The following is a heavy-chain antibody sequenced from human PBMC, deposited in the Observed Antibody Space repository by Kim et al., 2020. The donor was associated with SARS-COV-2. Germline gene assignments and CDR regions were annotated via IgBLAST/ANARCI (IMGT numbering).Heavy chain of an antibody. D-gene: IGHD1-26*01. CDR1: GYTFTSYY. V-gene: IGHV1-46*01. CDR2: INPSGDST. CDR3: ARGWDPTQIDY. J-gene: IGHJ4*02. Sequence: ASVKVSCNTSGYTFTSYYMHWVRQAPGQGLEWMGIINPSGDSTIYTQKFQGRVSMTRDTSTSTVYMELRSLRSEDTAVYYCARGWDPTQIDYWGQGTLVTVSS.